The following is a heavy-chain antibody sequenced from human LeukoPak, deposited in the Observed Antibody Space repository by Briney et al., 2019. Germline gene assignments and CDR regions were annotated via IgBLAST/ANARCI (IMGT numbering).Heavy chain of an antibody. V-gene: IGHV3-21*01. J-gene: IGHJ6*04. CDR1: GFTFSSYG. Sequence: GGSLRLSCAASGFTFSSYGMHWVRQAPGKRLEWVSSITSSSSYVFYADSVKGRFTISRDNAKNSLYLQMNSLRAEDTAVYYCAELGITMIGGVWGKGTTVTISS. CDR3: AELGITMIGGV. D-gene: IGHD3-10*02. CDR2: ITSSSSYV.